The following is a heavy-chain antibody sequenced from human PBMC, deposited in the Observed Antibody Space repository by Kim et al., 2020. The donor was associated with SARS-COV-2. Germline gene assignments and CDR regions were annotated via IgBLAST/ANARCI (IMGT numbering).Heavy chain of an antibody. Sequence: SETLSLTCAVYGGSFSGYYWSWIRQPPGKGLEWIGEINHSGSTNYNPSLKSRVTISVYTSKNQFSLKLSSVTAADTAVYYCARAPRITIFGVVTPYYFDYWGQGTLVTVSS. D-gene: IGHD3-3*01. V-gene: IGHV4-34*01. J-gene: IGHJ4*02. CDR2: INHSGST. CDR3: ARAPRITIFGVVTPYYFDY. CDR1: GGSFSGYY.